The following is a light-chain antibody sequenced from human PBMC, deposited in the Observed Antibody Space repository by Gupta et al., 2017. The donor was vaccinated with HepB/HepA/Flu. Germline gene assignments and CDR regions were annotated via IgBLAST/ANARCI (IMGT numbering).Light chain of an antibody. Sequence: QSALTQPRSVSGSPGQSVTISCTGTSSDVGGYNYVSWYQQHPGKAPKLMSYEVSKRPSGVPDRVSGSKSGTTASLTISGLQAEDEADYYCCSYAGSYTEVFGTGTKVTVL. CDR2: EVS. J-gene: IGLJ1*01. CDR3: CSYAGSYTEV. CDR1: SSDVGGYNY. V-gene: IGLV2-11*01.